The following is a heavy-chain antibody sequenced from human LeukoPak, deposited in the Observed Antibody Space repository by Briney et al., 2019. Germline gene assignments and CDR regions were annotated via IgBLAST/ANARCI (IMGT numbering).Heavy chain of an antibody. D-gene: IGHD2-21*01. J-gene: IGHJ4*02. CDR2: MTTSGPT. V-gene: IGHV3-23*01. CDR1: GFTFSIHT. Sequence: PGGSLRLSCEGSGFTFSIHTMTWVRQAPGKGLEWVSSMTTSGPTYYADSVKGRFIMSRDDSKNTVFLQMSGLRVEDTAIYYCVRDFTNRARCGGDCLDYWGQGTLVTVSS. CDR3: VRDFTNRARCGGDCLDY.